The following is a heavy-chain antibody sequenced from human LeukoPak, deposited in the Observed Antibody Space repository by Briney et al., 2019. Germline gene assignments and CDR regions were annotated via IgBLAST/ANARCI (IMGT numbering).Heavy chain of an antibody. Sequence: PGGSLRLSCGASGFTVSTNYMSWVRQAPGKGLEWVSVIYSCGSTYYADSVKGRFTISTDNSKNTLYLKMNSLRAEDTAVYYCARDRGCSSTSCYKRGLDYWGQGTLVTVSS. CDR3: ARDRGCSSTSCYKRGLDY. CDR1: GFTVSTNY. J-gene: IGHJ4*02. D-gene: IGHD2-2*02. CDR2: IYSCGST. V-gene: IGHV3-66*03.